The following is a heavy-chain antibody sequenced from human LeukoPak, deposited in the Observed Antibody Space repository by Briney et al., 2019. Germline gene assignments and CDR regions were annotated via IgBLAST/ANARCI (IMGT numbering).Heavy chain of an antibody. J-gene: IGHJ5*02. CDR2: INHSGST. CDR1: GGSFSGYY. CDR3: ARSVTPTNWFDP. D-gene: IGHD4-17*01. V-gene: IGHV4-34*01. Sequence: SETLSLTCAVYGGSFSGYYWSWIRQPPGKGLEWIGEINHSGSTNYNPSLKSRVTISVDTSKNQFSLKLSSVTAADTAVYYCARSVTPTNWFDPWGQGTLVTVSS.